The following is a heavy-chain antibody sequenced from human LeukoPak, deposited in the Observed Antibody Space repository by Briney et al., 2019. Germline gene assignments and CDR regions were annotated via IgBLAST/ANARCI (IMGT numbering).Heavy chain of an antibody. Sequence: GGSLRLSCAASGFTFSSYNMNWVRQAPGKGLEWVSSISSSANFIYYADSVKGRFTISRDNAKNSLYLQMNSLRAEDTAVYYCARTSSIAALGRAFDYWGQGTLVTVSS. CDR3: ARTSSIAALGRAFDY. CDR1: GFTFSSYN. V-gene: IGHV3-21*01. CDR2: ISSSANFI. D-gene: IGHD6-6*01. J-gene: IGHJ4*02.